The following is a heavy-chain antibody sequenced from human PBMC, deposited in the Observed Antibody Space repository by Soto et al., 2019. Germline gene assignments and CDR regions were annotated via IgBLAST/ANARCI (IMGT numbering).Heavy chain of an antibody. Sequence: QVQLQQWGAGLLKPSETLSLTCAVYGGSFSGYYWSWIRQPPGKGLEWIGEINHSGSTNYNPSLKSRVPISVDTSKNQFSRKLSSVTAADTAVYYCARKSITMVRGVKGWFDPWGQGTLVTVSS. D-gene: IGHD3-10*01. CDR3: ARKSITMVRGVKGWFDP. CDR1: GGSFSGYY. V-gene: IGHV4-34*01. CDR2: INHSGST. J-gene: IGHJ5*02.